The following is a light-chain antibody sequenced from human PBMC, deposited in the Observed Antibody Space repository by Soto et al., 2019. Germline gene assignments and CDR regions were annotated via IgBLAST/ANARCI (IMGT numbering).Light chain of an antibody. Sequence: QSALTQPPSVSGSPGQSVTISCTGSTTDIDNYNSVAWYQQAPGTAPKLIIYDVSNRPSGAPDRFSGSTSGNTASLTISGLQAGDEADYYCSLYTNNGSLIFGPGTKLTVL. CDR2: DVS. V-gene: IGLV2-18*01. CDR3: SLYTNNGSLI. J-gene: IGLJ1*01. CDR1: TTDIDNYNS.